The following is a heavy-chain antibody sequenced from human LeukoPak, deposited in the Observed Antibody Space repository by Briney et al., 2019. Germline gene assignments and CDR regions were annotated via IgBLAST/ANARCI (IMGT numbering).Heavy chain of an antibody. CDR1: GGSISSSSYY. CDR2: INHSGST. J-gene: IGHJ5*02. V-gene: IGHV4-39*07. D-gene: IGHD3-10*01. Sequence: SETLSLTCTVSGGSISSSSYYWGWIRQPPGKGLEWIGEINHSGSTNYNPSLKSRVTISVDTSKNQFSLKLSSVTAADTAVYYCARGVCASGSGATNWFDPWGQGTLVTVSS. CDR3: ARGVCASGSGATNWFDP.